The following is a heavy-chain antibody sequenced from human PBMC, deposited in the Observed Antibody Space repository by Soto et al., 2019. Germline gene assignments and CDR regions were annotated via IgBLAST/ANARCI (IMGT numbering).Heavy chain of an antibody. J-gene: IGHJ4*02. CDR3: AREHSAIIVVTASCQVDY. CDR2: ISYDGSKK. D-gene: IGHD2-15*01. CDR1: GFTFSSYA. Sequence: QVQLVESGGGVVQPGRSLRLSCAASGFTFSSYAMHWVRQVPGKGLEWVAVISYDGSKKYYADSVKGRFTISRDNSKNTLYRQINSLRAEYPAVYYGAREHSAIIVVTASCQVDYWCEGTLVTVSS. V-gene: IGHV3-30-3*01.